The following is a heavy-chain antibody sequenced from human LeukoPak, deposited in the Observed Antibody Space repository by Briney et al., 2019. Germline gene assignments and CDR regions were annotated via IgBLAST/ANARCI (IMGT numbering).Heavy chain of an antibody. CDR3: TRRVGDQNVQNDY. Sequence: PGGSLRLSRAASGFTFSGSAMHGVRQASGKGLEWVGRIRSKANSYATAYAASVKGRFTISRDDSKNTAYLQMNSLKTEDTAVYYCTRRVGDQNVQNDYWGQGTLVTVSS. CDR2: IRSKANSYAT. V-gene: IGHV3-73*01. J-gene: IGHJ4*02. D-gene: IGHD4-17*01. CDR1: GFTFSGSA.